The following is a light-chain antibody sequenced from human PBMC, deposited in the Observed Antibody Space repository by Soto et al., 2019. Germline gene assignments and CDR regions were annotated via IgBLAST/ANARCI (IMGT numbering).Light chain of an antibody. Sequence: EIVMTQSPATLSVPPGERATLSCRASQSVSSNLAWYQQKPGQAPRLLIYGASTRATGIPARFSGSGSGTEFTLTSSSLQSEDSAVYYYQQYNHWPPWTFGQGTKVEIK. CDR2: GAS. CDR3: QQYNHWPPWT. CDR1: QSVSSN. J-gene: IGKJ1*01. V-gene: IGKV3-15*01.